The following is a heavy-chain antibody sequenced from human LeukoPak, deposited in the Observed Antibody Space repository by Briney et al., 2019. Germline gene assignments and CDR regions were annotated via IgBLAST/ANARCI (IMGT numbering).Heavy chain of an antibody. Sequence: ASVKVSCKASGYTFTSYGISWVRQAPGQGLEWMGWISAYNGNTNYAQKLQGRVTTTTDTSTSTAYMELRSLRSDDTAVYYCASSRIAAAENYYYYGMDVWGQGTTVTVSS. CDR1: GYTFTSYG. CDR2: ISAYNGNT. CDR3: ASSRIAAAENYYYYGMDV. V-gene: IGHV1-18*01. J-gene: IGHJ6*02. D-gene: IGHD6-13*01.